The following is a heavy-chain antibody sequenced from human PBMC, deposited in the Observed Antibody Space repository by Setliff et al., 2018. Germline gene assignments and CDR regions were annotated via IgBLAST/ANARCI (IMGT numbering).Heavy chain of an antibody. Sequence: ASVKVSCKASGYTFTSYYMHWVRQAPGQGLEWMGIINPSGGSTSYAQKFQGRVTMTRDTSTSTVYMELSSLRSEDTAVYYCARVVRYYYDSIGYHDAFDIWGQGTMVTVSS. CDR3: ARVVRYYYDSIGYHDAFDI. J-gene: IGHJ3*02. V-gene: IGHV1-46*01. CDR2: INPSGGST. D-gene: IGHD3-22*01. CDR1: GYTFTSYY.